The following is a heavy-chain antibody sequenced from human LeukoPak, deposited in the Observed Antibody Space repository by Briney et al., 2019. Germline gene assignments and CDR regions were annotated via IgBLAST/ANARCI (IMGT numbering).Heavy chain of an antibody. J-gene: IGHJ4*02. D-gene: IGHD3-16*02. Sequence: GGSLRLSCEASGFXVSRNYISWVRQAPGKGLEWVSVIYSGGSTYYADSVKGRFTISRDNSKNTLYLQMNSLRAEDTAVYYCARESDYVWGSYRSYYFDYWGQGTLVTVSS. CDR2: IYSGGST. CDR3: ARESDYVWGSYRSYYFDY. V-gene: IGHV3-53*01. CDR1: GFXVSRNY.